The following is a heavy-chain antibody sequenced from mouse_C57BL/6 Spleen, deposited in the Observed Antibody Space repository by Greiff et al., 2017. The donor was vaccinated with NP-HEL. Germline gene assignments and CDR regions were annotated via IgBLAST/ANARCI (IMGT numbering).Heavy chain of an antibody. V-gene: IGHV5-6*03. CDR3: ARRNYYGSSYDYFDY. Sequence: EVKLVESGGGLVKPGGSLKLSCAASGFTFSSYGMSWVRQTPDKRLEWVATISSGGSYTYYPDSVKGRFTISRDNAKNTLYLQMSSLKSEDTAMYYCARRNYYGSSYDYFDYWGQGTTLTVSS. CDR1: GFTFSSYG. J-gene: IGHJ2*01. CDR2: ISSGGSYT. D-gene: IGHD1-1*01.